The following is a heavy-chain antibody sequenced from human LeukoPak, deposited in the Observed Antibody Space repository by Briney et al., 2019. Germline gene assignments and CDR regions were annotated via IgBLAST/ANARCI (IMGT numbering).Heavy chain of an antibody. CDR3: ARATYTVTTSPMDY. D-gene: IGHD4-17*01. Sequence: GRSLRLSCAASGFTFSNYGMHWVRQAPGKGLEWVAVIWYDGSNKYYADSVKGRFTISRDNSKNTLYLQMNSLRAEDTAVYYCARATYTVTTSPMDYWGQGTLVTVSS. V-gene: IGHV3-30*19. CDR2: IWYDGSNK. J-gene: IGHJ4*02. CDR1: GFTFSNYG.